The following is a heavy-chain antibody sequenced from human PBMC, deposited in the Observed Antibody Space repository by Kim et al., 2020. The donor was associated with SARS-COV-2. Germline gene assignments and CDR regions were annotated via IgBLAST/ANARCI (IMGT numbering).Heavy chain of an antibody. CDR3: ARDKSWVLELNAQYYYYYGMDV. Sequence: ASVKVSCKASGYTFTSYGISWVRQAPGQGLEWMGWISAYNGNTNDAQKLQGRVTMTTDTSTSTAYMELRSLRSDDTAVYYCARDKSWVLELNAQYYYYYGMDVWGQGTTVTVSS. CDR1: GYTFTSYG. V-gene: IGHV1-18*01. D-gene: IGHD1-7*01. CDR2: ISAYNGNT. J-gene: IGHJ6*02.